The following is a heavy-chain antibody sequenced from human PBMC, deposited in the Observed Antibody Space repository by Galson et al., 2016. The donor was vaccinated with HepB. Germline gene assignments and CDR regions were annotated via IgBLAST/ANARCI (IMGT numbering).Heavy chain of an antibody. J-gene: IGHJ4*02. CDR2: VYHTGGT. V-gene: IGHV4-59*01. Sequence: SETLSLTCTVSADSMTNYFWDWIRQPPGRGLEWIGWVYHTGGTHYIPSLKSRATISLDTSKKHFSLTLNSVTAADTAVYYCARGRAGLGTYLHPFFDFWGPGSLVTVSS. D-gene: IGHD3-16*01. CDR1: ADSMTNYF. CDR3: ARGRAGLGTYLHPFFDF.